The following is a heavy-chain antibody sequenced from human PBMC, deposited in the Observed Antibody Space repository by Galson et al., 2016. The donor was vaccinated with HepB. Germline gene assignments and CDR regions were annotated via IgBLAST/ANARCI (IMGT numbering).Heavy chain of an antibody. V-gene: IGHV3-53*01. J-gene: IGHJ6*02. D-gene: IGHD3-10*01. Sequence: LRLSCAASGFTVSSNCMSWVRQAPGKGLEWVSLIYSGGTTIYADSVKGRFTISRDNSNNTLYLQMNSLRAEDRAVYYCAWNWRGSGSYNPYYYYGMDVWGQGTTVTVSS. CDR3: AWNWRGSGSYNPYYYYGMDV. CDR1: GFTVSSNC. CDR2: IYSGGTT.